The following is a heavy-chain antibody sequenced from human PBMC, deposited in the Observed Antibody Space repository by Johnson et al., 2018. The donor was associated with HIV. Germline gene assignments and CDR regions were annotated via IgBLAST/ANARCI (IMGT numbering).Heavy chain of an antibody. CDR2: LSYDGSLT. CDR1: GFTFSSYD. Sequence: QVQLVESGGGLVQPARSLRVSCGTSGFTFSSYDMHWVRPAPVTGLECVAVLSYDGSLTSYADSLRGRFNISRDNSKNTLSLQRNSLRAEDTAVYYCAREGVVGVKDGLIWGQGTMVTVSS. D-gene: IGHD1-26*01. J-gene: IGHJ3*02. V-gene: IGHV3-30*03. CDR3: AREGVVGVKDGLI.